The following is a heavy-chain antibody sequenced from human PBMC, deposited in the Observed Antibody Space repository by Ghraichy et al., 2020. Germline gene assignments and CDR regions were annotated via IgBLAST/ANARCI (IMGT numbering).Heavy chain of an antibody. V-gene: IGHV3-30*18. D-gene: IGHD3-10*01. J-gene: IGHJ4*02. CDR3: AKDYHGSGSR. CDR1: GFTFSSYG. Sequence: GGSLRLSCAASGFTFSSYGMHWVRQAPGKGLEWVAVISYDGSNKYYADSVKGRFTISRDNSKNTLYLQMNSLRAEDTAVYYCAKDYHGSGSRWGQGTLVTVSS. CDR2: ISYDGSNK.